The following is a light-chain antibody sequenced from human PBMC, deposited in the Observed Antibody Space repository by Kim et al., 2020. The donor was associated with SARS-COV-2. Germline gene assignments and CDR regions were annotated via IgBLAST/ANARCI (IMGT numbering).Light chain of an antibody. CDR2: YDS. J-gene: IGLJ3*02. CDR1: SIGTKS. V-gene: IGLV3-21*04. CDR3: QVWDSVTDHQV. Sequence: SYELTQPPSLSVAPGETATITCGGNSIGTKSVHWYQQKPGRAPILVMHYDSDRPSGIPERFSGSNSGNTATLTLSTVEAGDEADYYCQVWDSVTDHQVFGGGTKLTVL.